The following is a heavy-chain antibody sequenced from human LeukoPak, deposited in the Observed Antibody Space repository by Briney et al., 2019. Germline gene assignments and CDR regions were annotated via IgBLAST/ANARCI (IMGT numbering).Heavy chain of an antibody. CDR1: GGSISSSSYY. CDR3: ARGPTYYDILTGYHSYYFDY. D-gene: IGHD3-9*01. Sequence: KPSETLSLTCTVSGGSISSSSYYWGWIRQPPGKGLGWIGSIYYSGSTYYNPSLKSRVTISVDTSKNQFSLKLSSVTAADTAVYYCARGPTYYDILTGYHSYYFDYWGQGTLVTVSS. CDR2: IYYSGST. J-gene: IGHJ4*02. V-gene: IGHV4-39*07.